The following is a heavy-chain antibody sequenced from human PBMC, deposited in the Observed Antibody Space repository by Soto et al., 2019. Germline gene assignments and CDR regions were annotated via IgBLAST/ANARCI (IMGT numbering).Heavy chain of an antibody. D-gene: IGHD2-2*01. V-gene: IGHV3-7*01. CDR3: ASRGVVVPAAFYYYMDV. Sequence: PGGSLRLSCAASGFTFSSYWMSWVRQAPGKGLEWVANIKQDGSEKYYVDSVKGRFTISRDNAKNSLYLQMNSLRAEDTAVYYCASRGVVVPAAFYYYMDVWGKGTTVTVSS. CDR1: GFTFSSYW. CDR2: IKQDGSEK. J-gene: IGHJ6*03.